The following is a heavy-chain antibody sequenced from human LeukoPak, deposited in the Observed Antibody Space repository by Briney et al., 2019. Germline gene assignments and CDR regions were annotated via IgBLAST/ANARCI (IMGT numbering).Heavy chain of an antibody. D-gene: IGHD3-9*01. Sequence: GGSLRLSCAASGFTFSSYAMGWVRQAPGKGLEWVSAISGSGGSTYYADSVKGRFTISRDNSKNTLYLQMNSLRAEDTTVYYCAKGILTGYYKSTHFDYWGQGTLVTVSS. CDR1: GFTFSSYA. CDR2: ISGSGGST. V-gene: IGHV3-23*01. J-gene: IGHJ4*02. CDR3: AKGILTGYYKSTHFDY.